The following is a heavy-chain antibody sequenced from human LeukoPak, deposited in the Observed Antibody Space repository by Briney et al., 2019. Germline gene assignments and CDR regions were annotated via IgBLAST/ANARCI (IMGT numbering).Heavy chain of an antibody. J-gene: IGHJ4*02. D-gene: IGHD3-3*01. CDR1: GFTFSNYW. CDR3: AREGLRFLEWSSYYFDY. Sequence: GGSLRLSCAASGFTFSNYWMSWVRQGPGKGLEWVANIKQDGSEKYYVDSVKGRFSISRDDTKNSLYLQLNSPRAEDTAVYYCAREGLRFLEWSSYYFDYWGLGTLVTVSS. CDR2: IKQDGSEK. V-gene: IGHV3-7*01.